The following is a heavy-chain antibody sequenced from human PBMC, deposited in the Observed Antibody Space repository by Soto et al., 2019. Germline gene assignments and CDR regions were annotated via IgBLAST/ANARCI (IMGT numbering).Heavy chain of an antibody. CDR1: GFTFSSYS. CDR2: ISSSSSYI. Sequence: PGGSLRLSCAASGFTFSSYSMNWVRQAPGKGLEWVSSISSSSSYIYYADSVKGRFTISRDNAKNSLYLQMNSLRAEDTAVYYSASDSGYSSTCYVYWGQGTLVTVSP. CDR3: ASDSGYSSTCYVY. V-gene: IGHV3-21*01. J-gene: IGHJ4*02. D-gene: IGHD6-13*01.